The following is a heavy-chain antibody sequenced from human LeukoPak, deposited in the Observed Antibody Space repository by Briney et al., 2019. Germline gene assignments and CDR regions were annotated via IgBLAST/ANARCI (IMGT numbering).Heavy chain of an antibody. V-gene: IGHV4-34*01. CDR2: INHSGST. D-gene: IGHD3-10*01. CDR1: GGSISSYY. CDR3: ARHLWFGELRR. J-gene: IGHJ6*04. Sequence: SETLSLTCTVSGGSISSYYWSWIRQPPGKGLEWIGEINHSGSTNYNPSLKSRVTISVDTSKNQFSLKLSSVTAADTAVYYCARHLWFGELRRWGKGTTVTISS.